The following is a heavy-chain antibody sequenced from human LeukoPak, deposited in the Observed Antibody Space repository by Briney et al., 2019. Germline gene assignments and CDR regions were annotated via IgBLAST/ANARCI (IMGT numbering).Heavy chain of an antibody. CDR3: ARVPYTASDY. Sequence: SETLSPTCTVSGGSIRSYYSSWILQPPGKGREWIGYIYYSGVNNYHPSLKSRVTISVDTSKNQFSLKLSSVTAADTAVYYCARVPYTASDYWGQGTLVTVSS. CDR2: IYYSGVN. V-gene: IGHV4-59*01. D-gene: IGHD5-18*01. J-gene: IGHJ4*02. CDR1: GGSIRSYY.